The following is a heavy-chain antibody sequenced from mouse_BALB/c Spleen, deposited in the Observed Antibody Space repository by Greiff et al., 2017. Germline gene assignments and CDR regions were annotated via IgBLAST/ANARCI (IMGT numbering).Heavy chain of an antibody. V-gene: IGHV3-2*02. D-gene: IGHD1-1*01. CDR2: ISYSGST. Sequence: EVQLVESGPGLVKPSQSLSLTCTVTGYSITSDYAWNWIRQFPGNKLEWMGYISYSGSTSYNPSLKSRISITRDTSKNQFFLQLNSVTTEDTATYYCARGLRYYYAMDYWGQGTSVTVSS. J-gene: IGHJ4*01. CDR1: GYSITSDYA. CDR3: ARGLRYYYAMDY.